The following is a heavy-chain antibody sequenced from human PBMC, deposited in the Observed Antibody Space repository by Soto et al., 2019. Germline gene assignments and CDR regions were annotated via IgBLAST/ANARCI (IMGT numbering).Heavy chain of an antibody. J-gene: IGHJ4*02. Sequence: PGGSLRLSCSASAFTFGSYAMSWGRQAPGKGLEWVSSISASCGNTYYADSVKGRFTISRGNSKNTLYLQMNSLRAEDTAVYYCAKSGSHSYFDYWGQGTLVTVSS. V-gene: IGHV3-23*01. CDR1: AFTFGSYA. CDR3: AKSGSHSYFDY. D-gene: IGHD3-10*01. CDR2: ISASCGNT.